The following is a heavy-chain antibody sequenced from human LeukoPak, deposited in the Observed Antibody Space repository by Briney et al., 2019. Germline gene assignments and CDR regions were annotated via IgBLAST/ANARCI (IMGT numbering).Heavy chain of an antibody. D-gene: IGHD6-13*01. CDR1: GGSISSYY. V-gene: IGHV4-59*01. Sequence: SETLSLTCTVSGGSISSYYWSWIRQPPGKGLEWIGYIYYSGSTNYNPSLKSRVTISVDTSKNQFSLKLSSVTAADTAVYYCARGLTNPRIAAAGTYFDYWGQGTLVTVYS. CDR3: ARGLTNPRIAAAGTYFDY. CDR2: IYYSGST. J-gene: IGHJ4*02.